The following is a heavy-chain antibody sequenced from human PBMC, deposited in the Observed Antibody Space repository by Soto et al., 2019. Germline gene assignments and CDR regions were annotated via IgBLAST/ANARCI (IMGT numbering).Heavy chain of an antibody. D-gene: IGHD2-8*02. CDR3: ARSVLGAHRRNRFAF. V-gene: IGHV3-48*01. CDR1: GFTLSSYS. CDR2: VSSSSSAI. Sequence: GGSLRLSCAASGFTLSSYSMNWVRQPPGRGLEWVSYVSSSSSAIYYADSVKGRFTISRDNAMNSVYLQMNSLRAEDTAVYFCARSVLGAHRRNRFAFWGQGTLVTVPQ. J-gene: IGHJ5*01.